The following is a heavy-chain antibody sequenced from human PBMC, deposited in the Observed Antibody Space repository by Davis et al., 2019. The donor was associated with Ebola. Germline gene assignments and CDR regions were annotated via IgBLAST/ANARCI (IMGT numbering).Heavy chain of an antibody. D-gene: IGHD6-25*01. J-gene: IGHJ4*02. CDR3: ARIAAGFDS. V-gene: IGHV1-2*02. Sequence: ASVKVSCKASGYTFSGYYIHWVRQAPGQGLEWMGWIHPNTGATNYAQKFQDRVTMTGDTSISTAYMELSRLTSDDTAVYFCARIAAGFDSWGQGTLVTVSS. CDR1: GYTFSGYY. CDR2: IHPNTGAT.